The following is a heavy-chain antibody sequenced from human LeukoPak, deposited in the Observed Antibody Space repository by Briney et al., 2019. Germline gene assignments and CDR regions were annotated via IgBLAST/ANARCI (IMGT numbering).Heavy chain of an antibody. Sequence: SETLSLTCTVSGGSISSYYCSWIRQPPGKGLEWIGYIYYSGSTNYNPSLKSRVTISVDTSKNQFSLKLSSVTAADTAVYYCARDSGAAGTDYWGQGTLVTVSS. CDR2: IYYSGST. J-gene: IGHJ4*02. V-gene: IGHV4-59*01. D-gene: IGHD6-13*01. CDR3: ARDSGAAGTDY. CDR1: GGSISSYY.